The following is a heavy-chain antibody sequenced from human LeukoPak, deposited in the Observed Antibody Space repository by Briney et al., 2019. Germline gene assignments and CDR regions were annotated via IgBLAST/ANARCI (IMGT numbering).Heavy chain of an antibody. CDR3: ARLPTREAFDY. V-gene: IGHV1-2*06. Sequence: APVKVSCKASGYTFTGYYMHWVRQAPGQGLEWMGRINPNSGGTNYAQKFQGRVTMTRDTSISTAYMELSRLRSDDTAVYYCARLPTREAFDYWGQGTLVTVSS. CDR2: INPNSGGT. J-gene: IGHJ4*02. CDR1: GYTFTGYY.